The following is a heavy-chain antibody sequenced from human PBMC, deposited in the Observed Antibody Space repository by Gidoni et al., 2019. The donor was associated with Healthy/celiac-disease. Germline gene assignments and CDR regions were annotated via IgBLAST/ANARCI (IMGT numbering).Heavy chain of an antibody. CDR3: TRTRLEDVY. D-gene: IGHD1-1*01. CDR2: IRSKANSYAT. V-gene: IGHV3-73*02. J-gene: IGHJ4*02. Sequence: EVQLVESGGGLVQPGGSLKLSCAASGFTFSGSAMHWVRQASGKGLEWVGRIRSKANSYATAYAASVKGRFTISRDDSKNTAYLQMNSLKTEDTAVYYCTRTRLEDVYWGQGTLVTVSS. CDR1: GFTFSGSA.